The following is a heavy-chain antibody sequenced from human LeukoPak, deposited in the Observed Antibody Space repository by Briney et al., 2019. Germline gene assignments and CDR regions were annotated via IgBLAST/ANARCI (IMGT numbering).Heavy chain of an antibody. CDR1: GYTFISYY. CDR2: INPFDGST. D-gene: IGHD3-22*01. Sequence: AASVKVSCKASGYTFISYYIHWVRQAPGQGPDWMGVINPFDGSTSYVQKFQDRITMTRDTSTSTVYMELSSLRSEDTAVYYCARYDSMESFDYWGQGTLVTVPS. V-gene: IGHV1-46*01. CDR3: ARYDSMESFDY. J-gene: IGHJ4*02.